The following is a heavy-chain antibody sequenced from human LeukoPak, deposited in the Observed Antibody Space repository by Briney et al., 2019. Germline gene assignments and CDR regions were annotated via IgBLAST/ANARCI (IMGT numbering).Heavy chain of an antibody. CDR3: ASVLRYFALDP. Sequence: PSETLSLTCTVSGGSISSYYWSWIRQPPGKGLEWIGYIYYSGSTNYNPSLKSRVTISVDTSKNQFSLKLSSVTAADTAVYYCASVLRYFALDPWGQGTLVTVSS. J-gene: IGHJ5*02. D-gene: IGHD3-9*01. V-gene: IGHV4-59*01. CDR2: IYYSGST. CDR1: GGSISSYY.